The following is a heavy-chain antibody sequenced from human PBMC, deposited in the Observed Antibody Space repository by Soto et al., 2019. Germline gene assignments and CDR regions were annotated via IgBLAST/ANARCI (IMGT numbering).Heavy chain of an antibody. CDR1: GYSFTSYW. CDR3: ARLDERGSSSWYNYYYYGMDV. Sequence: GESLKISCKGSGYSFTSYWISWVRQMPGKGLEWMGRIDPSDSYTNYSPSFQGHVTISADKSISTAYLQWSSLKASDTAMYYCARLDERGSSSWYNYYYYGMDVWGQGTTVTV. V-gene: IGHV5-10-1*01. D-gene: IGHD6-13*01. J-gene: IGHJ6*02. CDR2: IDPSDSYT.